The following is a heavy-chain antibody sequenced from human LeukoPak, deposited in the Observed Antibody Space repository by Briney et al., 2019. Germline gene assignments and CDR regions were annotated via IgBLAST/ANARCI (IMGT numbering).Heavy chain of an antibody. CDR3: VRHIKPAGPWDGMDV. V-gene: IGHV1-18*04. CDR1: GYTFTSYG. J-gene: IGHJ6*02. CDR2: ISAYNSNK. Sequence: ASVKVSCKASGYTFTSYGISWVRQAPGQGLEWVAWISAYNSNKSSAEKFQGRVTMTIDTSTSTAYMELRSLKSDDTAVYHCVRHIKPAGPWDGMDVWGQGTTVIVSS. D-gene: IGHD1-26*01.